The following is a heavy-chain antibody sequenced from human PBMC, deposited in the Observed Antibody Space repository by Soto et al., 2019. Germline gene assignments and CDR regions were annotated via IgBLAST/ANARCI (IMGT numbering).Heavy chain of an antibody. CDR2: ISGYNGDT. V-gene: IGHV1-18*01. Sequence: QGQLVQSGPEVKKPGASVKVSCKTSGYTFSRYGISWVRQAPGQGLEWMGWISGYNGDTNYAQKGQGRVTMTIDTSTHTADMELRSLTSDDTAIYYWAKKGQPPYYYYGMDVWGQGTTVTVSS. CDR3: AKKGQPPYYYYGMDV. J-gene: IGHJ6*02. CDR1: GYTFSRYG.